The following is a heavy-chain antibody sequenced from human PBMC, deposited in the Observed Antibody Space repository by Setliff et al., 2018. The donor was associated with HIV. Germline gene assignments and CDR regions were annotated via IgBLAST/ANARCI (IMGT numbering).Heavy chain of an antibody. CDR3: AKDLEYCTGPMCYSFNAFDI. Sequence: RLSCAASGLTFNAHAMSWVRQAPGKGLEWVSAISYSGGSTFYADSVKGRFTISRQNYKNTLYLQMNSLNAEDTAVYYCAKDLEYCTGPMCYSFNAFDIWGQGTMVTVSS. V-gene: IGHV3-23*01. D-gene: IGHD2-8*02. J-gene: IGHJ3*02. CDR1: GLTFNAHA. CDR2: ISYSGGST.